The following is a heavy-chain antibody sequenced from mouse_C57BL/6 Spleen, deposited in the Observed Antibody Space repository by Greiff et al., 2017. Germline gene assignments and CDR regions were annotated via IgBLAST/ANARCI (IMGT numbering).Heavy chain of an antibody. CDR1: GYTFTNYW. D-gene: IGHD1-1*01. CDR2: IYPGGGYT. J-gene: IGHJ1*03. Sequence: VQLQQSGAELVRPGTSVKMSCKASGYTFTNYWIGWAKQRPGHGLEWIGDIYPGGGYTNYNEKFKGKATLTADKSSSTAYMQFSSLTSEDSAIYDCARSGYDGSSYWYFDVWGTGTTVTVSS. V-gene: IGHV1-63*01. CDR3: ARSGYDGSSYWYFDV.